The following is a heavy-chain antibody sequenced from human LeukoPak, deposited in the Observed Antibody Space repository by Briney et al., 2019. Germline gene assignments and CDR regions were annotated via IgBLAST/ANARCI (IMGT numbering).Heavy chain of an antibody. Sequence: PGGSLRLSCAASGFTFSNYWMTWVRQAPGKGLECVANINEDGSEIHYVDSVKGRLTISRDNAKNSLYLQMNSLRAEDTAVYYCAKDPYYYDTSGYNGDYWGQGTLVTVSS. V-gene: IGHV3-7*05. CDR1: GFTFSNYW. D-gene: IGHD3-22*01. CDR3: AKDPYYYDTSGYNGDY. J-gene: IGHJ4*02. CDR2: INEDGSEI.